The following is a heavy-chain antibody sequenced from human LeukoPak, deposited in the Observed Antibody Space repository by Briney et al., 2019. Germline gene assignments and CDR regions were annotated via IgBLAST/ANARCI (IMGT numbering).Heavy chain of an antibody. J-gene: IGHJ4*02. Sequence: PGGSLRLSCAASGFTFSSYAIHWVRQAPGKGLQWVAVISYDGSNKYYADSVKGRFTISRDNSMHTLYLQMNSQRPGDTAVYYCASIRLWGQGTLVTVSS. CDR3: ASIRL. CDR2: ISYDGSNK. CDR1: GFTFSSYA. V-gene: IGHV3-30-3*01.